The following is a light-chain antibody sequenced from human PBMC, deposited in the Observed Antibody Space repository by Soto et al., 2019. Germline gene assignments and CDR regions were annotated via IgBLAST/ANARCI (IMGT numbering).Light chain of an antibody. Sequence: DIQMTQSPSAMSASVGDRVTITCRASQGINNYLAWFQQKPGKGPKRLIYAASSLQSGVPSRFSGSGSGTEFTLTISSLQPEDFATYYCLQHNSYPLTFCGGTKVEIK. CDR3: LQHNSYPLT. J-gene: IGKJ4*01. V-gene: IGKV1-17*03. CDR2: AAS. CDR1: QGINNY.